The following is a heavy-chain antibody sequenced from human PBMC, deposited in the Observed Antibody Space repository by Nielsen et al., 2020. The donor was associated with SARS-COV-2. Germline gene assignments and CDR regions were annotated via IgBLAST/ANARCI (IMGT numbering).Heavy chain of an antibody. J-gene: IGHJ6*02. CDR3: ARDTPRGSYYDFWSGYYPGCTYYYYGMDV. CDR2: IKQEGSEK. D-gene: IGHD3-3*01. Sequence: GESLKIPCAASGFTFSSYWMSWVRQAPGKGLEWVANIKQEGSEKYYVDSVKGRFTISRDNAKNSLYLQMNRLRAEDTAVYYCARDTPRGSYYDFWSGYYPGCTYYYYGMDVWGQGTTVTVSS. V-gene: IGHV3-7*03. CDR1: GFTFSSYW.